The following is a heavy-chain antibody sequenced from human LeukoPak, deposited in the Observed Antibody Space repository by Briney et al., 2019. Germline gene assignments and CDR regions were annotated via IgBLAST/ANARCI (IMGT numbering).Heavy chain of an antibody. CDR1: GYSISSGNY. J-gene: IGHJ4*02. D-gene: IGHD2-2*01. CDR2: IYHSGST. CDR3: AKGYCRGNSCYDDRGAFDY. Sequence: SETLSLTCTVSGYSISSGNYWGWIRLPPGKGLQWIGSIYHSGSTYYNPSLKSRVTISVDTSKNQFSLKLSSVTAADTAVYYCAKGYCRGNSCYDDRGAFDYWGQGTLVTVSS. V-gene: IGHV4-38-2*02.